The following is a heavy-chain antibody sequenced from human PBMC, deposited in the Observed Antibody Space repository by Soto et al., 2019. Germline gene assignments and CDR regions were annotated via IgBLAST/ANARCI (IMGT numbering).Heavy chain of an antibody. D-gene: IGHD6-19*01. CDR3: ARDEREAVAGPFPPNLDY. CDR1: GFTFSSYA. J-gene: IGHJ4*02. CDR2: ISYDGSNK. V-gene: IGHV3-30-3*01. Sequence: SLRLSCAASGFTFSSYAMHWVRQAPGKGLEWVAVISYDGSNKYYADSVKGRFTISRDNSKNTLYLQMNSLRAEDTAVYYCARDEREAVAGPFPPNLDYWGQGTLVTVSS.